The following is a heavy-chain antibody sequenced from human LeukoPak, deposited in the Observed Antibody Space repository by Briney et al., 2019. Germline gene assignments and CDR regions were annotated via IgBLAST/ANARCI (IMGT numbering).Heavy chain of an antibody. D-gene: IGHD3-9*01. V-gene: IGHV3-48*04. CDR1: GFTFSSYS. J-gene: IGHJ4*02. Sequence: PGGSLRLSCAASGFTFSSYSMNWVRQAPGKGLEWVSYISSSGSTIYYADSVKGRFTISRDNAKNSLYLQMNSLRAEDTAVYYCARSGVYYDILTGYYKGYFDYWGQGTLVTVSS. CDR2: ISSSGSTI. CDR3: ARSGVYYDILTGYYKGYFDY.